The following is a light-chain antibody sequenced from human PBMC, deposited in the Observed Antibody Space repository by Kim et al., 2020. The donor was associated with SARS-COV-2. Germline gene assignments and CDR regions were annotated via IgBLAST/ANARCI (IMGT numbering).Light chain of an antibody. CDR1: SGRITTNY. CDR3: QSYDTTIWV. J-gene: IGLJ3*02. CDR2: DDD. V-gene: IGLV6-57*03. Sequence: GKTVTISCTRSSGRITTNYVQWYQQRPGSAPRIVIFDDDQRPSGVSDRLSGSIDTSANSASLTISGLRAEDEADYYCQSYDTTIWVLGGGTKVTVL.